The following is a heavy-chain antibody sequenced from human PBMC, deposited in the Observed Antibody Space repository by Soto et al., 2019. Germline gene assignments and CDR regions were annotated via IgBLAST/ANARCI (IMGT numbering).Heavy chain of an antibody. CDR3: ARGERITGTTPPHFDY. D-gene: IGHD1-20*01. CDR1: GFTFSSYA. Sequence: GGSLRLSCAASGFTFSSYAMHWVRQAPGKGLEWVAVISYDGSNKYYADSVKGRFTISRDNSKNTLYLQMNSLRAEDTAVYYCARGERITGTTPPHFDYWGQGTLVTVSS. J-gene: IGHJ4*02. V-gene: IGHV3-30-3*01. CDR2: ISYDGSNK.